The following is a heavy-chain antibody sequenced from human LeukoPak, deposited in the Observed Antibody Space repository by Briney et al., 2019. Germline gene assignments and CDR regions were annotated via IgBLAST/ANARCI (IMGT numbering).Heavy chain of an antibody. D-gene: IGHD3-22*01. CDR3: ARERSYYDSSGYYNDY. Sequence: GASVKVSCKASGYTFTSYAISWVRQAPGQGLEWMGRIIPIFGTANYAQKFQGRVTITTDESTSTAYMELSSLRSEDTAVYYCARERSYYDSSGYYNDYWGQGTLVTVSS. J-gene: IGHJ4*02. CDR2: IIPIFGTA. V-gene: IGHV1-69*05. CDR1: GYTFTSYA.